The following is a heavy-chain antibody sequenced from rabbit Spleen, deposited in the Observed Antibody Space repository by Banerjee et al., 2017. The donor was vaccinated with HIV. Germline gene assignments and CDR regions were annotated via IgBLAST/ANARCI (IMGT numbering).Heavy chain of an antibody. V-gene: IGHV1S45*01. CDR2: IYGGDSGVTS. D-gene: IGHD4-1*01. CDR3: ARDLAAVIGWNFGW. J-gene: IGHJ6*01. CDR1: GFDFGSYG. Sequence: QEQLVESGGGLVQPEGSLTLTCKASGFDFGSYGMCWVRQAPGKGPEWIACIYGGDSGVTSYYVNWAKGRFTISRTSSTTVTLQMTSLTAADTATYFCARDLAAVIGWNFGWWGPGTLVTVS.